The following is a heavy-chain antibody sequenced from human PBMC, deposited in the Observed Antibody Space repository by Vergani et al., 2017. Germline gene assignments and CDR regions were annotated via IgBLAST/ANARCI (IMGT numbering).Heavy chain of an antibody. CDR3: ARVRYSSSSRYWFDP. J-gene: IGHJ5*02. Sequence: QVQLQESGPGLVKPSQTLSLTCTVSGGSISSGGYYWSWIRQHPGKGLEWIGYIYYSGSTYYNPSLKSRVTISVDTSKNQFSLELSSVTAADTAVYYCARVRYSSSSRYWFDPWGQGTLVTVSS. V-gene: IGHV4-31*03. D-gene: IGHD6-6*01. CDR2: IYYSGST. CDR1: GGSISSGGYY.